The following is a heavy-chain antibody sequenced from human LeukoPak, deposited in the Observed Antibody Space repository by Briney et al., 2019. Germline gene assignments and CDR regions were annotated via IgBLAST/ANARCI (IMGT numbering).Heavy chain of an antibody. CDR1: GFTFSSYA. Sequence: GGSLRLSCAASGFTFSSYAMPWVRQAPGKGLEWVADISYDGSNKYYADSVKGRFTISRDNSKNTLYLQMNSLRAEDTAVYYCARVPSFYDFWSGYHDYWGQGTLVTVSS. V-gene: IGHV3-30-3*01. J-gene: IGHJ4*02. D-gene: IGHD3-3*01. CDR2: ISYDGSNK. CDR3: ARVPSFYDFWSGYHDY.